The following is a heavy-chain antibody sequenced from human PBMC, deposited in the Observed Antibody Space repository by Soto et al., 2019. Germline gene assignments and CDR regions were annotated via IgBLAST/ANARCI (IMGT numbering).Heavy chain of an antibody. CDR2: IYYSGST. V-gene: IGHV4-39*01. J-gene: IGHJ5*02. CDR3: ARHLLYMDIVVVVASMGWFDP. Sequence: QLQLQESGPGLVKPSETLSLTCTVSGGSISSSSYYWGWIRQPPGKGLEWIGSIYYSGSTYYNPSLKSLVTISVDPSKNQFSLKLSSVTAADTAVYYCARHLLYMDIVVVVASMGWFDPWGQGTLVTVSS. CDR1: GGSISSSSYY. D-gene: IGHD2-15*01.